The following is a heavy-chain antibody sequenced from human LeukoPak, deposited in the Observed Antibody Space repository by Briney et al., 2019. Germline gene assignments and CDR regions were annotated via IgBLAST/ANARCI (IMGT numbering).Heavy chain of an antibody. CDR3: ARDCSSTSCEGSYMDV. D-gene: IGHD2-2*01. V-gene: IGHV3-48*03. CDR1: GFTFSSYE. CDR2: ISSSGSTI. Sequence: GGSLRLSCAASGFTFSSYEMNWVRQAPGKGLEWVSYISSSGSTIYYADSVKGRFTISRDNAKNSLYLQMNSLRAEDKAGYYXARDCSSTSCEGSYMDVWGKGTTVTISS. J-gene: IGHJ6*03.